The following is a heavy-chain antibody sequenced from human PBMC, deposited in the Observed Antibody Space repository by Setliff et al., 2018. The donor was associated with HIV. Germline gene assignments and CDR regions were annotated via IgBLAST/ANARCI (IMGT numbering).Heavy chain of an antibody. CDR3: TRRRRAPGTAPLEAF. J-gene: IGHJ4*02. CDR1: GYTFTNYW. Sequence: PGESLKISCKASGYTFTNYWIGWVRQMPGKGLEWVGVIHPSDFDTRYGPSFQGQVTISADRSVITAYLQWRSLKASDTAMYYCTRRRRAPGTAPLEAFWGRGTLVTVSS. V-gene: IGHV5-51*01. D-gene: IGHD2-21*02. CDR2: IHPSDFDT.